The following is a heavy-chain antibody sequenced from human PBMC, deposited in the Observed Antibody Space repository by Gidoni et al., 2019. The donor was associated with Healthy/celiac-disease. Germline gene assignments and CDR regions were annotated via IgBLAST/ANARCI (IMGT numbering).Heavy chain of an antibody. Sequence: QVQLVESGGGVVQPGRSLRLSCAASGFTFSSYAMHWVRRAPGKGLEWVAVISYDGSNKYYADSVKGRFTISRDNSKNTLYLKMNSLRDEETALYYCARGTLWELSNAYSPDYWGQGTLVTVSS. D-gene: IGHD3-16*02. V-gene: IGHV3-30-3*01. CDR1: GFTFSSYA. CDR2: ISYDGSNK. J-gene: IGHJ4*02. CDR3: ARGTLWELSNAYSPDY.